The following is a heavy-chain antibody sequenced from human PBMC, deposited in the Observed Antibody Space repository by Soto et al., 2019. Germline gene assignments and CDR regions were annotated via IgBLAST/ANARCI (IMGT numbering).Heavy chain of an antibody. J-gene: IGHJ4*02. D-gene: IGHD6-6*01. CDR2: IIPIFGTA. Sequence: SVKVSCKASGGTFSGYAISWVRQAPGQGLEWMGGIIPIFGTANYAQKFQGRVTITADESTSTAYMELSSLRSEDTAVYYCARGAGQLVLGYFDYWGQGTLVTVSS. CDR3: ARGAGQLVLGYFDY. CDR1: GGTFSGYA. V-gene: IGHV1-69*13.